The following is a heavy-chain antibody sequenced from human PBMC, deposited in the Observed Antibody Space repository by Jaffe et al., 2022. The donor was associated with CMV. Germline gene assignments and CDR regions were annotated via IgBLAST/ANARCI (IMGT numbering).Heavy chain of an antibody. CDR1: GFTISNAW. CDR2: IKSKTDGGTT. D-gene: IGHD2-15*01. V-gene: IGHV3-15*01. Sequence: EVQLVESGGGLLKPGGSLRLSCAASGFTISNAWMSWVRQAPGKGLEWVGRIKSKTDGGTTDYAAPVKGRFTISRDDSKNTLNLQMNSLKTEDTAVYYCTTVGLGGYYYYMDVWGKGTTVTVSS. CDR3: TTVGLGGYYYYMDV. J-gene: IGHJ6*03.